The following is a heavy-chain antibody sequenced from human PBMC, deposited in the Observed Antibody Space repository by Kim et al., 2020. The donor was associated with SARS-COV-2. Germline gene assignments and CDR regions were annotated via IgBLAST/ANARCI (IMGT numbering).Heavy chain of an antibody. CDR2: ISGGGVNK. J-gene: IGHJ6*02. CDR3: AKVVVMDDYNYYYYYGMDV. D-gene: IGHD3-16*01. CDR1: GFTFDIYA. V-gene: IGHV3-23*01. Sequence: GGSLRLSCVASGFTFDIYAMTWVRQALGKGLEWVSVISGGGVNKFYADSVRGRFTISRDNSKNTLFLQMNSLRDEDTALYYCAKVVVMDDYNYYYYYGMDVWGQGTTVTVSS.